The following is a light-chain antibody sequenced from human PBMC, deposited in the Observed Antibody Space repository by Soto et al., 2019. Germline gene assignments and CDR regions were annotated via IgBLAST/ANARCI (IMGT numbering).Light chain of an antibody. CDR3: QLWGSNSDHVV. CDR2: DDR. J-gene: IGLJ2*01. V-gene: IGLV3-21*02. CDR1: NIGRKS. Sequence: SYELTQPPSVSVAPGQTARITWGGTNIGRKSVHWYQQKPGQAPVVVVYDDRDRPSGIPERFSGSNSGNTAALTISRVEAGDEADYYCQLWGSNSDHVVFGGGTKLTVL.